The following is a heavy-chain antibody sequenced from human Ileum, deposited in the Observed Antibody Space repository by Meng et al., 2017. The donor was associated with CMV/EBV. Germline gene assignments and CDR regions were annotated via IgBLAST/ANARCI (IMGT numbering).Heavy chain of an antibody. J-gene: IGHJ4*02. CDR2: IFDSGSA. V-gene: IGHV4-39*07. Sequence: QVQLQQSGPGLVKPSQTLSLTCTASGGYVNRNTYYWGWIRQPPGKSLEWIGTIFDSGSAFYNPSLQSRVSVSIDMSRNQLSLSLSSVTAADTAVYYCVRDHGSSSWFFYWGQGTLVTVSS. CDR3: VRDHGSSSWFFY. CDR1: GGYVNRNTYY. D-gene: IGHD6-13*01.